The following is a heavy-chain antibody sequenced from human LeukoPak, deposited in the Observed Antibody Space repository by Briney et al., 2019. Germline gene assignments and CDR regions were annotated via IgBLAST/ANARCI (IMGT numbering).Heavy chain of an antibody. CDR1: GFTFSSYG. D-gene: IGHD2-15*01. CDR2: ISYDGSNK. Sequence: GGSLRLSCAASGFTFSSYGMHWVRQAPGKGLEWVAVISYDGSNKYYADSVEGRFTISRDNSKNTLYLQMNSLRAEDTAVYYCAKDLRGCSGGSCYYFDYWGQGTLVTVSS. J-gene: IGHJ4*02. CDR3: AKDLRGCSGGSCYYFDY. V-gene: IGHV3-30*18.